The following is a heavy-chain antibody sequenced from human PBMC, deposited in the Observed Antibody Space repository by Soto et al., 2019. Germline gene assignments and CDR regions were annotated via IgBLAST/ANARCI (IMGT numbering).Heavy chain of an antibody. Sequence: QIELQESGPGLIKPSQTLSITCNVPNLAFQTGQFIWSWIRRPPGKGLEWLVDRHISAGSLYNPSVRGRVSISVDMSRGQVFLTLNLVSAADTAVYFCAGGRVSPRGRRRWYFDLWGRGTLVSVSS. CDR2: RHISAGS. V-gene: IGHV4-30-4*01. CDR1: NLAFQTGQFI. CDR3: AGGRVSPRGRRRWYFDL. D-gene: IGHD3-10*01. J-gene: IGHJ2*01.